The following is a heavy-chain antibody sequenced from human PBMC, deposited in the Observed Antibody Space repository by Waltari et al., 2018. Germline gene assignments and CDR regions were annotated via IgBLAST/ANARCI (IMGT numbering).Heavy chain of an antibody. CDR2: IWYDGSNK. Sequence: QVQLVESGGGVVQPGRSLRLSCAASGFTFSSYGMHWVRQAPGKGLEWVAVIWYDGSNKYYADSVKGRFIISRDNSKNTLYLQMGSLRAEDMAVYYCAREGVTRHTEFDYWGQGTLVTVSS. CDR3: AREGVTRHTEFDY. D-gene: IGHD3-10*01. J-gene: IGHJ4*02. V-gene: IGHV3-33*01. CDR1: GFTFSSYG.